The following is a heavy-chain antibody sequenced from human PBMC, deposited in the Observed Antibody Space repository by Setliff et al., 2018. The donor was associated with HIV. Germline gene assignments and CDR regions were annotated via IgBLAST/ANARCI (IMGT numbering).Heavy chain of an antibody. CDR2: ISAYNGNT. D-gene: IGHD3-3*01. CDR3: ARQFLDWSNDYYSRYYMDV. V-gene: IGHV1-18*01. CDR1: GYTFTSYG. Sequence: GASVKVSCKASGYTFTSYGISWVRQAPGQGLEWMGWISAYNGNTHYAQRLQGRVTMTTDTSTRTAYMELRSLRSDDTAVYYCARQFLDWSNDYYSRYYMDVWGKGTTVTVPS. J-gene: IGHJ6*03.